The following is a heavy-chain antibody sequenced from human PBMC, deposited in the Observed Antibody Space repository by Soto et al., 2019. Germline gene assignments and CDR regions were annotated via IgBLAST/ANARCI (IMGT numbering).Heavy chain of an antibody. V-gene: IGHV1-69*01. Sequence: QVQLVQSGAEVKKPGSSVKVSCKASGGTFSSYAISWVRQAPGQGLEWMGDIIPFFSTTRHAQKFQGRVTITADESTTTAYMELNSLTSDDTAVYYCAGGEHASTWFYFDYWGQGTLVTVSS. CDR1: GGTFSSYA. CDR2: IIPFFSTT. J-gene: IGHJ4*02. D-gene: IGHD6-13*01. CDR3: AGGEHASTWFYFDY.